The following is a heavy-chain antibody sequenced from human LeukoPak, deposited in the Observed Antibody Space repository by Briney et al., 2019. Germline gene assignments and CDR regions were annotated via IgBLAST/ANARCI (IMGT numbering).Heavy chain of an antibody. CDR3: ARDKAAGKNWFDP. CDR1: GYTFTSYG. D-gene: IGHD6-13*01. V-gene: IGHV1-18*01. J-gene: IGHJ5*02. Sequence: ASVKVSCKASGYTFTSYGISWVRQAPGQGLEWTGWISAYNGNTNYARKLQGRVTMTTDTSTSTAYMELRSLRSDDTAVYYCARDKAAGKNWFDPWGQGTLVTVSS. CDR2: ISAYNGNT.